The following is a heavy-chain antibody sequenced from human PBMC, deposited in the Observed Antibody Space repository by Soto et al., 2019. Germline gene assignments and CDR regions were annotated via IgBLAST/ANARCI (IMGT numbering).Heavy chain of an antibody. CDR3: ARARSPGTIVASSPFDY. Sequence: ASVKVSCKASGYTFTGYYMHWVRQAPGQGLEWMGWINPNSGGTNYAQKFQGWVTMTRDTSISTAYMELSRLRSDDTAVYYCARARSPGTIVASSPFDYWGQGTLVTVS. J-gene: IGHJ4*02. D-gene: IGHD5-12*01. V-gene: IGHV1-2*04. CDR2: INPNSGGT. CDR1: GYTFTGYY.